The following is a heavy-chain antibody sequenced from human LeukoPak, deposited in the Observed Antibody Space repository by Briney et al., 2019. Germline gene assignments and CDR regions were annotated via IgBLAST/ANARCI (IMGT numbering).Heavy chain of an antibody. CDR2: ISWNSANI. CDR1: GFTFNHYA. CDR3: AKLGVVPATTSFLDH. V-gene: IGHV3-9*01. Sequence: GGSLRLSCAASGFTFNHYAMHWVRQIPGKGLEWVSGISWNSANIWYADSVKGRFIISRDSANNSVYLQMNNLRPEDTAFYYCAKLGVVPATTSFLDHWGQGVLVTVSA. D-gene: IGHD2-15*01. J-gene: IGHJ4*02.